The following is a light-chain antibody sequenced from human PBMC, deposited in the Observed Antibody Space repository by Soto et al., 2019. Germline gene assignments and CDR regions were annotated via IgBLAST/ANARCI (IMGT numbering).Light chain of an antibody. Sequence: DIQMTQSPTSLSASVGDTVTVTCRARQNITSYLNWYQQKPGKAPELLIFAASTLQSGVPSRFSGSGSGTHFTLTISSLQPEDFATYYCQQSYSSLRTFGQGTKVDIK. J-gene: IGKJ1*01. CDR1: QNITSY. CDR3: QQSYSSLRT. CDR2: AAS. V-gene: IGKV1-39*01.